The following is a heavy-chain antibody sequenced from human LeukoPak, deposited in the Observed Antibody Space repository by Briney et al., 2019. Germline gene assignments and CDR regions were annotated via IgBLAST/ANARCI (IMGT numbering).Heavy chain of an antibody. CDR1: GFTFSSYS. V-gene: IGHV3-21*01. CDR3: ARDSGWYYFDY. CDR2: ISSSSSYI. J-gene: IGHJ4*02. Sequence: NPGGSLSLSCAASGFTFSSYSMNWVRQAPGKGLEWVSSISSSSSYIYYADSVKGRFTISRDNAKNSLYLQMNSLRAEDTAVYYCARDSGWYYFDYWGQGTLVTVSS. D-gene: IGHD6-19*01.